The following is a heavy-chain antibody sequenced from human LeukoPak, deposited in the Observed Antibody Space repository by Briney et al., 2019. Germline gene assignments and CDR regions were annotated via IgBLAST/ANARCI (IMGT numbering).Heavy chain of an antibody. V-gene: IGHV3-48*04. D-gene: IGHD3-10*01. CDR2: ISSSGSTI. CDR1: GFTFSSYS. Sequence: GGSLRLSCAASGFTFSSYSMNWVRQAPGKGLEWVSYISSSGSTIYYADSVKGRFTISRDNAKNSLYLQMNSLRAEDTAVYYCARAARPLLWFGESTNWFDPWGQGTLVTVSS. J-gene: IGHJ5*02. CDR3: ARAARPLLWFGESTNWFDP.